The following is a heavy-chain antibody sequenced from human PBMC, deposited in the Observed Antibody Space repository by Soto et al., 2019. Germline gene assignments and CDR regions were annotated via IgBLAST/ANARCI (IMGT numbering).Heavy chain of an antibody. V-gene: IGHV3-23*01. CDR1: GFTFSSYA. J-gene: IGHJ6*03. D-gene: IGHD5-18*01. CDR3: AKGADTAMAQEGYYYYCYMDV. CDR2: ISGSGGST. Sequence: GGSLRLSCAASGFTFSSYAMSWVRQAPGKGLEWVSAISGSGGSTYYADSVKGRFTISRDNSRNTRYLQMNSLRAEDTSVYYCAKGADTAMAQEGYYYYCYMDVWGKGTTVTVSS.